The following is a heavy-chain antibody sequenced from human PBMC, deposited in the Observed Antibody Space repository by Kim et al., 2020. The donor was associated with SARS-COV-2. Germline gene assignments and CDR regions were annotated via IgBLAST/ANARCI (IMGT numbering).Heavy chain of an antibody. CDR1: GFTFSSYA. CDR3: AKVSHLLLWFGELLGGMDV. J-gene: IGHJ6*02. Sequence: GGSLRLSCAASGFTFSSYAMSWVRQAPGKGLEWVSAISGSGGSTYYADSVKGRFTISRDNSKNTLYLQMNSLRAEDTAVYYCAKVSHLLLWFGELLGGMDVWGQGTTVTVSS. D-gene: IGHD3-10*01. V-gene: IGHV3-23*01. CDR2: ISGSGGST.